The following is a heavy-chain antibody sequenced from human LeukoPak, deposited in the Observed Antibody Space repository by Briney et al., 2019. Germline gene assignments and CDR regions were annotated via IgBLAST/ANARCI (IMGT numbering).Heavy chain of an antibody. J-gene: IGHJ4*02. CDR2: ISSTGSKI. CDR1: GFTFRSYE. D-gene: IGHD6-13*01. V-gene: IGHV3-48*03. CDR3: ARGTIAAAGYYYFDY. Sequence: PGGSLRLSCAASGFTFRSYEMSWVRQAPGKGLEWVSYISSTGSKIYYADSVRGRFTISRDDAKNSLYLQMNSLRAEDTAVYYCARGTIAAAGYYYFDYWGQGTQVTVSS.